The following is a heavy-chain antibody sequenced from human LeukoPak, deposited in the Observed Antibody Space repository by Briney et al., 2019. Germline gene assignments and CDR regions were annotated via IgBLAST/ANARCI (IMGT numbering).Heavy chain of an antibody. Sequence: SETLSLTCAVYGGSFSGHYWSWIRQSPGRGLEWIGEINHSGGTNYNPSLKSRVTISVDTSKDQFSLKLSSVTAADTAVYYCARDGVPAYYYAMDVWGQGTTVTVSS. V-gene: IGHV4-34*01. J-gene: IGHJ6*02. CDR2: INHSGGT. CDR1: GGSFSGHY. CDR3: ARDGVPAYYYAMDV. D-gene: IGHD3-16*01.